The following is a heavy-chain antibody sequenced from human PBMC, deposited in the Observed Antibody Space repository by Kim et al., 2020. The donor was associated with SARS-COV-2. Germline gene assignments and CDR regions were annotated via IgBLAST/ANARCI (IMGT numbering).Heavy chain of an antibody. CDR3: AKDGGDGYNIDY. V-gene: IGHV3-9*01. J-gene: IGHJ4*02. D-gene: IGHD3-16*01. Sequence: GYAASVKGRFTISRDNAKNALYLQMNSLRAEDTALYYCAKDGGDGYNIDYWGQGTLVTVSS.